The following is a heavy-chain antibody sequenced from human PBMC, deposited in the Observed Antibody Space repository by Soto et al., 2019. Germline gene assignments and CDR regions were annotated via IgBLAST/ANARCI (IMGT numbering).Heavy chain of an antibody. CDR1: GFDFSTYG. CDR3: AREPVGPDYAMDV. CDR2: LGFDGGGR. V-gene: IGHV3-33*08. J-gene: IGHJ6*02. D-gene: IGHD1-26*01. Sequence: QVQLVESGGGVVQPGRSLRLSCAASGFDFSTYGMHWVRQTPGKGLEWVAVLGFDGGGRYYADSVKGRFTISRDNSKKMLYLQMDSLRAEDTALYYCAREPVGPDYAMDVWGQGTTVTVSS.